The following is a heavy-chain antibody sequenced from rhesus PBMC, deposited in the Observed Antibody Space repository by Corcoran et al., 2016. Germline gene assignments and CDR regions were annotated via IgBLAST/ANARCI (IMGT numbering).Heavy chain of an antibody. CDR1: GYSLTSYW. V-gene: IGHV5-2*01. D-gene: IGHD3-3*01. CDR2: IDPSDSDT. Sequence: EVQLVQSGAEVKGPGESLKLSCKTSGYSLTSYWISWVRQMPGKGLEWMGAIDPSDSDTRYSPSFQGQVTISADKSISTTYLQWSSLKASDSATYYCAKWTALYGLDSWGQGVVVTVSS. CDR3: AKWTALYGLDS. J-gene: IGHJ6*01.